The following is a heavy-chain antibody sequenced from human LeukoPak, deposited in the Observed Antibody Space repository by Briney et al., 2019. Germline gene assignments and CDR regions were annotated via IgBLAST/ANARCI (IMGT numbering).Heavy chain of an antibody. CDR1: GGTFSSYA. V-gene: IGHV1-69*13. D-gene: IGHD3-22*01. J-gene: IGHJ4*02. CDR2: IIPIFGTA. Sequence: SVKVSCKASGGTFSSYAISWVRQAPGQRREWMGGIIPIFGTANYARKFQGRVTITADESTSTAYMELSSLRSEDTAVYYCARSEKSKYYYDSSGYYYFDYWGQGTLVTVSS. CDR3: ARSEKSKYYYDSSGYYYFDY.